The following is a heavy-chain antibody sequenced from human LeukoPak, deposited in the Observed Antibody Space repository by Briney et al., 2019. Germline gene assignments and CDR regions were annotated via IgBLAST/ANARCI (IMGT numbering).Heavy chain of an antibody. J-gene: IGHJ4*02. CDR1: GYTFTSYY. CDR2: INPSGGST. D-gene: IGHD3-9*01. V-gene: IGHV1-46*01. CDR3: ARDLYDILTGPDY. Sequence: ASVKVSCKASGYTFTSYYMHWVRQAPGQGLEWMGIINPSGGSTSYAQKFQGRVTMTRDMSTSTVYMGLSSLRSEDTAVYYCARDLYDILTGPDYWGQGTLVTVSS.